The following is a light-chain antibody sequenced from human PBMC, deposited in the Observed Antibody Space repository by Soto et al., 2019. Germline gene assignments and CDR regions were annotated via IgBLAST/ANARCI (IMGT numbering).Light chain of an antibody. V-gene: IGKV3-20*01. Sequence: EFVLTQSPGTLSLSPGERATLSCRASQSVSSSSLAWFQQKPGQAPRLLIYAASSRATGIPDRFSGSGSGTDFTLTISSLEDEDFAVYYCQQFGSSSGFTFGPGTKVDIK. CDR2: AAS. CDR1: QSVSSSS. J-gene: IGKJ3*01. CDR3: QQFGSSSGFT.